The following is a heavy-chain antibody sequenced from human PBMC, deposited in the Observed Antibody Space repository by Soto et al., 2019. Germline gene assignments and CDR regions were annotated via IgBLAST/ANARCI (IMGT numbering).Heavy chain of an antibody. CDR2: IIPIFGTA. CDR3: ARAESELEPQTHHGY. J-gene: IGHJ4*02. V-gene: IGHV1-69*01. Sequence: QVPLVQSGAEVKKPGSSVKVSCKASGGTFSSYAINWVRQAPGQGLEWMGGIIPIFGTANYAQKFQGRVTITADESTSTAYMELSSLRSEDTAVYYCARAESELEPQTHHGYWGQGTLVTVSS. D-gene: IGHD1-1*01. CDR1: GGTFSSYA.